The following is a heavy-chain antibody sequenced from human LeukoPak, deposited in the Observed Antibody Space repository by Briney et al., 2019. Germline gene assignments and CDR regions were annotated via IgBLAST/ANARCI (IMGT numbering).Heavy chain of an antibody. Sequence: GGSLRLSCAASGFTFSSYWMSWVRQAPGKGLEWVANIKQDGSEKYYADSVKGRFTISRDNSKNTLYLQMNSLRAEDTAVYYCANLVTRAVKAVDYWGQGTLVTVSS. CDR1: GFTFSSYW. CDR2: IKQDGSEK. V-gene: IGHV3-7*01. D-gene: IGHD4-23*01. CDR3: ANLVTRAVKAVDY. J-gene: IGHJ4*02.